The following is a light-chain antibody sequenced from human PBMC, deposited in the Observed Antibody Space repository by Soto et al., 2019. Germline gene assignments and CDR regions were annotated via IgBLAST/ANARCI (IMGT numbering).Light chain of an antibody. CDR3: QQRDSYSYT. Sequence: DIQMTQSPSSLSVSVGDRVTITCRASQSISRYLNWYQQKPGKAPKLRVYAASSWQSEVPSRFSGNGSGTEFTLTISSLQPEDVASYCCQQRDSYSYTVGQGTKREIK. V-gene: IGKV1-39*01. CDR2: AAS. CDR1: QSISRY. J-gene: IGKJ2*01.